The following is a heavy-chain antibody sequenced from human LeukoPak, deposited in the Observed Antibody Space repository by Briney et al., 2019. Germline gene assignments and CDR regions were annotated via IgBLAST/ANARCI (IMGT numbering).Heavy chain of an antibody. J-gene: IGHJ5*02. CDR3: AREGYQLPSPWFDP. D-gene: IGHD2-2*01. Sequence: PSQTLSLTCTVSGGSISSGSYYWSWIRQPAGKGLEWIGRIYTSGSTNYNPSLKSRVTISVDTSKNQFSLKLSSVTAADTAVYYCAREGYQLPSPWFDPWGQGTLVTVSS. V-gene: IGHV4-61*02. CDR2: IYTSGST. CDR1: GGSISSGSYY.